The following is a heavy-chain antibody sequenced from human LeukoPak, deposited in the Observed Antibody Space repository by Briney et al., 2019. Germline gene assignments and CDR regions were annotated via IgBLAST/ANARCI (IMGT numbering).Heavy chain of an antibody. D-gene: IGHD3-9*01. CDR3: AKVGSPNDDILIGYSHNAFDI. CDR1: GFTFRIYA. Sequence: GGSVRFSCAASGFTFRIYAMNWVRQAPGKGLEWVSSIRGIDGSTYYADSVKGRFTISRDNSKNTLYLQMNSLRAEDTAVYYCAKVGSPNDDILIGYSHNAFDIWG. CDR2: IRGIDGST. J-gene: IGHJ3*02. V-gene: IGHV3-23*01.